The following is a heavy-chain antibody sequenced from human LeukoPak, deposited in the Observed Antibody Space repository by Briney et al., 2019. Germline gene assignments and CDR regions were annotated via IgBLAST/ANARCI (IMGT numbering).Heavy chain of an antibody. D-gene: IGHD3-22*01. CDR3: ARLDSSGYGTPWYFDL. Sequence: PGGSLRLSCAASGFTFDDYAMHWVRQAPGKGLEWVSGISWNSGSIGYADSVKGRFTISRDNAKNSLYLQMNSLRAEDTALYYCARLDSSGYGTPWYFDLWGRGTLVTVSS. CDR1: GFTFDDYA. J-gene: IGHJ2*01. CDR2: ISWNSGSI. V-gene: IGHV3-9*01.